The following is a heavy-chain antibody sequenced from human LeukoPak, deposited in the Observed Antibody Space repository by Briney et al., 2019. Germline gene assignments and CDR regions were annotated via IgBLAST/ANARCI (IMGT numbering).Heavy chain of an antibody. CDR3: ARSTYGYNWFDP. J-gene: IGHJ5*02. D-gene: IGHD2/OR15-2a*01. Sequence: GGSLRLSCAASGFIFSSYAMNWVRQAPGKGLEWIPYITSSSSTIYYADSVKGRFTISRDNAKNSLYLLMSSLRDEDTAVYYCARSTYGYNWFDPWGQGTLVTVSS. CDR1: GFIFSSYA. V-gene: IGHV3-48*02. CDR2: ITSSSSTI.